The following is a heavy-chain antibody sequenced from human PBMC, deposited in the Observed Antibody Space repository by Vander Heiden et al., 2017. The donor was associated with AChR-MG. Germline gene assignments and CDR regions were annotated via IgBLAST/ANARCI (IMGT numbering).Heavy chain of an antibody. CDR2: ISYDGSNK. D-gene: IGHD5-12*01. V-gene: IGHV3-30*18. Sequence: QVQLVESGGGVVQPGRSLRLSCAASGFTFSSYGMHWLRQAPGKGLEWVAGISYDGSNKYYASSVKGRFTISRDNSKTTLYLQMNSLRAEDTAVDYCAKDLLKVWDGYNYAPYYYYYYGIDVWGQGTTVTVSS. CDR1: GFTFSSYG. J-gene: IGHJ6*02. CDR3: AKDLLKVWDGYNYAPYYYYYYGIDV.